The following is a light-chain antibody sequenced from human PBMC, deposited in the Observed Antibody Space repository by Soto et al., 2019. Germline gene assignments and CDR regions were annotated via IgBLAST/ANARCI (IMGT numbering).Light chain of an antibody. Sequence: EIVLTQSPGTLSLSPGERATLSCRASQSVSSSYLAWYQQKPGQAPRLLIYGASSRATGIPDRFRGSGSGTDFTLTISRLEPEDCAVYYCEAFGQGTRLEI. V-gene: IGKV3-20*01. CDR2: GAS. CDR1: QSVSSSY. J-gene: IGKJ5*01. CDR3: EA.